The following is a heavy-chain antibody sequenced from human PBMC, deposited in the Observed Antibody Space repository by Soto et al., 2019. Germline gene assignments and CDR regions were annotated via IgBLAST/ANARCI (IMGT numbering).Heavy chain of an antibody. CDR1: GDPISSSKW. Sequence: PSETLSLTCAVSGDPISSSKWWTWVRQTPGKGLEWIGKIDQNGITNYNPSLESRVTILKDNSKNQLSLKLTSVTAVDSAVYYCARLKRVYDDYGMDVCGQGATVTVYS. CDR2: IDQNGIT. J-gene: IGHJ6*02. V-gene: IGHV4-4*02. CDR3: ARLKRVYDDYGMDV.